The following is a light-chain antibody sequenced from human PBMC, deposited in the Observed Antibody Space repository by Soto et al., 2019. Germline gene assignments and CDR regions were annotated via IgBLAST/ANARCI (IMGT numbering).Light chain of an antibody. CDR1: QSVGTF. CDR2: DAS. J-gene: IGKJ2*01. Sequence: EIVLTQSPATLSLSPGERATLSCRASQSVGTFLAWYQQKPGQAPRLLIYDASNRATGIPARFSGTGSGTDCALTISSVEPEYFAVYYCQHRTNWPRTFGQGTKLDIK. CDR3: QHRTNWPRT. V-gene: IGKV3-11*01.